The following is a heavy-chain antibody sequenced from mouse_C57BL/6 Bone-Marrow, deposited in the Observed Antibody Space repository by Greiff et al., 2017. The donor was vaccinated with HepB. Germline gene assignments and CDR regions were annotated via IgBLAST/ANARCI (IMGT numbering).Heavy chain of an antibody. CDR1: GFTFSSYG. CDR3: ARQRITTVYFDY. V-gene: IGHV5-6*01. J-gene: IGHJ2*01. Sequence: LMESGGDLVKPGGSLKLSCAASGFTFSSYGMSWVRQTPDKRLEWVATISSGGSYTYYPDSVKGRFTISRYNAKNTLYLQMSSLKSEDTAMYYCARQRITTVYFDYWGQGTTLTVSS. CDR2: ISSGGSYT. D-gene: IGHD1-1*01.